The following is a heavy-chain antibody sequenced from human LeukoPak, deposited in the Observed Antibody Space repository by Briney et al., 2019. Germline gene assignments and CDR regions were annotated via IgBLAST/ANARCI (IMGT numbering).Heavy chain of an antibody. Sequence: PSETLSLTCTVSGGSITNYYWSWIRQPPGKGLEWIGYMYHSGSTNYNPSLKSRVTISVDTSKHQFSLRMNSVTAAATAVYYCAGAVLGGFWFDPWGQGTLVTVSS. CDR1: GGSITNYY. CDR2: MYHSGST. V-gene: IGHV4-59*01. J-gene: IGHJ5*02. D-gene: IGHD2-15*01. CDR3: AGAVLGGFWFDP.